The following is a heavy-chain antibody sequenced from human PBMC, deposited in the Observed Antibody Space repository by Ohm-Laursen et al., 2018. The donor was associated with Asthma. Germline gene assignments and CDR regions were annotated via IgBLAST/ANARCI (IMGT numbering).Heavy chain of an antibody. CDR2: IYYRGNA. D-gene: IGHD2-15*01. CDR1: GGSIISGGYY. J-gene: IGHJ1*01. Sequence: TLSLTCSVSGGSIISGGYYWSWIRQYPGKGLEWIGNIYYRGNAYYNPYLKSRVTIGLDTSKNQFSLNLNSVTAADTAVYSCARVSCTGGSCFIEHWAQGTLVTVSS. V-gene: IGHV4-31*02. CDR3: ARVSCTGGSCFIEH.